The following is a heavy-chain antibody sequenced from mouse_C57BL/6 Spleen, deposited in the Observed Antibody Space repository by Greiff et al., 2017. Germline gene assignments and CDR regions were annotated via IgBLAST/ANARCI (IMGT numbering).Heavy chain of an antibody. V-gene: IGHV2-6*01. CDR3: ARIYYDYVGAMDY. D-gene: IGHD2-4*01. Sequence: VMLVESGPGLVAPSQSLSITCTVSGFSLTSYGVDWVRQSPGKGLEWLGVIWGVGSTNYNSALKSRLSISKDNSKSQVFLKMNSLQTDDTAMYYCARIYYDYVGAMDYWGQGTSVTVSS. CDR1: GFSLTSYG. CDR2: IWGVGST. J-gene: IGHJ4*01.